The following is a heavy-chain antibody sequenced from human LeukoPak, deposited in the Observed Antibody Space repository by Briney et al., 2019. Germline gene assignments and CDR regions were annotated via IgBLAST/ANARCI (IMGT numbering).Heavy chain of an antibody. V-gene: IGHV3-7*01. Sequence: PGGSLRLSCAASGFTFSSYWMSWVRQAPGKGLEWVAKIKQDGREKYYVDSVKGRFTISRDNAKNSLSLQMNSLRAEDTAVYYCARDQGYCTSASCRGDAFDVWGQGSMVSVSS. D-gene: IGHD2-2*01. CDR2: IKQDGREK. J-gene: IGHJ3*01. CDR1: GFTFSSYW. CDR3: ARDQGYCTSASCRGDAFDV.